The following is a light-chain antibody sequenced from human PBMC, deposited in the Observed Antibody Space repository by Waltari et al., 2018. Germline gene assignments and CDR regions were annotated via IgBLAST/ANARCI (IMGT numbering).Light chain of an antibody. CDR1: SSAVGGYNY. V-gene: IGLV2-14*03. CDR2: DVS. Sequence: QSALTQPASVSGSPGQLITISCPGTSSAVGGYNYVSWYQQHPGKAPKLMIYDVSNRPSGVSNRFSGSKSGNTASLTISGLQAEDEADYYCSSYTSSSTLVVFGGGTKLTVL. J-gene: IGLJ2*01. CDR3: SSYTSSSTLVV.